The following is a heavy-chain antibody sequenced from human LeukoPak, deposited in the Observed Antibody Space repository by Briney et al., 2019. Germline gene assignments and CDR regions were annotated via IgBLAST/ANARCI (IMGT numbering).Heavy chain of an antibody. CDR1: GGSISSSSYY. D-gene: IGHD2-15*01. Sequence: SETLSLTCTVSGGSISSSSYYWGWIRQPPGKGLEWIGSIYYSGSTYYNPSLKSRVTISVDTSKNQCSLKLSSVTAADTAVYYCARGGPYCSGGSCLWYWFDPWGQGTLVTVSS. J-gene: IGHJ5*02. V-gene: IGHV4-39*01. CDR2: IYYSGST. CDR3: ARGGPYCSGGSCLWYWFDP.